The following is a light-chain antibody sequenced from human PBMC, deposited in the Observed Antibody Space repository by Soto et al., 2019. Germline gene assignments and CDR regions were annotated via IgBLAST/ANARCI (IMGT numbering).Light chain of an antibody. CDR3: CSYAGRYTWV. CDR2: DVS. J-gene: IGLJ3*02. Sequence: QSSLTQPRSVSGSPGQSVIISCTGTSSDVGGYNYVSWYQQHPGKAPKLMIYDVSQRPSGVPDRFSGSKSANTASLTISGLQAEDEADYYCCSYAGRYTWVFGGGTKVTVL. CDR1: SSDVGGYNY. V-gene: IGLV2-11*01.